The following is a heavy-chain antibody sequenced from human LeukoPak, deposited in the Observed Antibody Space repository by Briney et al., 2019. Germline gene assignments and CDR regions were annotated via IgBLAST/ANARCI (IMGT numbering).Heavy chain of an antibody. V-gene: IGHV1-18*04. CDR3: ARDVRYYGMDV. CDR2: ISAYNGNT. J-gene: IGHJ6*02. Sequence: ASVKVSCKASGYTFTGYYMHWVRQAPGQGLEWMGWISAYNGNTNYAQKLQGRVTMTTDTSTSTAYMELRSLRSDDTAVYYCARDVRYYGMDVWGQGTTVTVSS. CDR1: GYTFTGYY.